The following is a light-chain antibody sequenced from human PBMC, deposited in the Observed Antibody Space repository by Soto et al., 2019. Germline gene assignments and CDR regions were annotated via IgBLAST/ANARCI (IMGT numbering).Light chain of an antibody. CDR2: LAS. J-gene: IGKJ4*01. Sequence: DIQMTQSPSSVSASVGDRVTFTCRASENIDNYLAWYQQKPGKSPKLLIYLASTLQSEVPSRFRGSGYGRDFSLTVSSLQPEDFATYICQPGYDLPITFGGGTKVEI. CDR1: ENIDNY. CDR3: QPGYDLPIT. V-gene: IGKV1D-12*01.